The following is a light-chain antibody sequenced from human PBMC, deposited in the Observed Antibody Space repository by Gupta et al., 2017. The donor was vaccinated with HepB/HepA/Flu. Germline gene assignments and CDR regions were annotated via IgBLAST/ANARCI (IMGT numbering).Light chain of an antibody. CDR2: AAS. CDR1: QSISSY. CDR3: QQSDSTQWT. Sequence: DIQLTQSPSSLSASVGDRVTITCRASQSISSYLNWYQQKPGKAPKLLIYAASRLQSGVPSRFSGSVSGTDFTLTISRLQPEDFATYYCQQSDSTQWTFGQGTKVEIK. V-gene: IGKV1-39*01. J-gene: IGKJ1*01.